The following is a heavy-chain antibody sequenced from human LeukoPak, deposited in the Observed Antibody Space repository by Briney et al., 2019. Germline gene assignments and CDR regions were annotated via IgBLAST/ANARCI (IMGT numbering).Heavy chain of an antibody. D-gene: IGHD1-26*01. V-gene: IGHV3-53*01. CDR3: ARAMYSGMYNDAFDI. CDR2: IRSDGST. CDR1: GFTVSSNY. Sequence: PGGSLRLSCTASGFTVSSNYMSWVRQAPVKGLEWVSVIRSDGSTNHADSVKGRFTISRDNSKNTLYLQMNNLRAEDTAMYYCARAMYSGMYNDAFDIWGQGTKVTVSS. J-gene: IGHJ3*02.